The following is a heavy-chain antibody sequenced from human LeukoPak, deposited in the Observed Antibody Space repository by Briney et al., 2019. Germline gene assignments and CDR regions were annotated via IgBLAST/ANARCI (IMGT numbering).Heavy chain of an antibody. Sequence: GGSLRLSCAASGFTFSDYYMSWIRQAPGKGLEWVSYISSSGNTIYYVDSVKGRFTISRDNAKNSLSLQMNSLRAEDTAVYYCARDRYGDYDIDYWGQGTLVTVSS. CDR2: ISSSGNTI. V-gene: IGHV3-11*04. CDR3: ARDRYGDYDIDY. J-gene: IGHJ4*02. D-gene: IGHD4-17*01. CDR1: GFTFSDYY.